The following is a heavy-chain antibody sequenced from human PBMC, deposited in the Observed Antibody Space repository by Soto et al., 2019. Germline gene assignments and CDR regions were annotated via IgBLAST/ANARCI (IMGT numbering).Heavy chain of an antibody. J-gene: IGHJ4*02. V-gene: IGHV3-30*18. D-gene: IGHD2-15*01. CDR3: AKDRSLIAHYYFDY. Sequence: GGSLRLSCAASGFTFSNYGMYWVRQAPGKGLEWVALISYDESNKNYADSVKGRFTISRDNSKNTLYLQMNSLRAEDTAVYYCAKDRSLIAHYYFDYWGQGTLVTVSS. CDR2: ISYDESNK. CDR1: GFTFSNYG.